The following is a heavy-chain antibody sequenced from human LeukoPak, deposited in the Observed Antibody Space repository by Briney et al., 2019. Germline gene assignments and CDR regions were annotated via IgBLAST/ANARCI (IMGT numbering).Heavy chain of an antibody. J-gene: IGHJ4*02. D-gene: IGHD3-22*01. Sequence: ASVKVSCKASGYTFTGYYMHWVRQAPGQGLEWMGRINPNSGGTNYAQKFQGRVTVTRDTSITTAYMELSGLRSDDTAVYYCARDPMYHYDSSGYYLFDYWGQGTLVTVSS. CDR3: ARDPMYHYDSSGYYLFDY. CDR1: GYTFTGYY. CDR2: INPNSGGT. V-gene: IGHV1-2*06.